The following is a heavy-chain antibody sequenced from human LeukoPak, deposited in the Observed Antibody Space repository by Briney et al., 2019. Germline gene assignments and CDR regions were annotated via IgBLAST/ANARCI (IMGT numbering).Heavy chain of an antibody. J-gene: IGHJ4*02. CDR3: ARLGPHYDILTGYYDY. Sequence: GGSLRLSCAASGFTFSSYGMHWVRQAPGKGLECVAVIWYDGSNKYYADSVKGRFTISRDNSKNTLYLQMNSLRAEDTAVYYCARLGPHYDILTGYYDYWGQGTLVTVSS. CDR1: GFTFSSYG. CDR2: IWYDGSNK. D-gene: IGHD3-9*01. V-gene: IGHV3-33*01.